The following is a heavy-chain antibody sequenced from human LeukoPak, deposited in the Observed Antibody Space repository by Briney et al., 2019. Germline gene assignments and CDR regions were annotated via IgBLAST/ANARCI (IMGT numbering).Heavy chain of an antibody. CDR1: GYTFTSYY. CDR3: ARNRPSQKETRYYCYMDV. CDR2: INPSGGST. D-gene: IGHD1/OR15-1a*01. Sequence: ASVKVSCKASGYTFTSYYMHWVRQAPGQGLEWMGIINPSGGSTSYAQKFQGRVTMTRDTSTSTVYMELSSLRSEDTAVYYCARNRPSQKETRYYCYMDVWGKGTTVTVSS. J-gene: IGHJ6*03. V-gene: IGHV1-46*01.